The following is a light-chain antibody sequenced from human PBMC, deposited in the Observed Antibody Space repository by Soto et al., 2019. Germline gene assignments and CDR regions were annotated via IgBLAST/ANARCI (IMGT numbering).Light chain of an antibody. CDR2: DAS. J-gene: IGKJ2*03. CDR1: QSINMY. CDR3: QHDKSYLYS. Sequence: DIQMTQSPSTLPASIGDRVTITCRASQSINMYLAWYQQKPGRAPKLLIYDASGLESGVPSRFNGSGSGTEFTLTINSLQPEDFASYYCQHDKSYLYSFGQGTKLEIK. V-gene: IGKV1-5*01.